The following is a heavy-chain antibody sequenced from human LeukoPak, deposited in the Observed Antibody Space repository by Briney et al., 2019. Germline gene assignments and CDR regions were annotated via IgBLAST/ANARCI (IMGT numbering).Heavy chain of an antibody. CDR3: ARASVLIAAAPFDY. D-gene: IGHD6-13*01. Sequence: GGSLRLSCAASGFTFSSYSMNWVRQAPGKGLEWVSSISSSSSYIYYADSVKGRFTISRDNAKNSLYLQMNSLRAEDTAVYYCARASVLIAAAPFDYWGQGTLVIVSS. CDR2: ISSSSSYI. J-gene: IGHJ4*02. CDR1: GFTFSSYS. V-gene: IGHV3-21*01.